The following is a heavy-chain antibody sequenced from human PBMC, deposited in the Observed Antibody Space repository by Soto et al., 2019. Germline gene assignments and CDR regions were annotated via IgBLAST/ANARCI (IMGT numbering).Heavy chain of an antibody. Sequence: SETLSLTCTVSGGSINSDDYYWSWIRQHPGKGLEWIGYVSYSGSTSYNPSLKSRVSISVDTSKNQFSLNLSSVTAADTAVYYCARDHVGSSGNLYFYGLDVWGLGTTVTVYS. CDR2: VSYSGST. D-gene: IGHD3-22*01. CDR1: GGSINSDDYY. CDR3: ARDHVGSSGNLYFYGLDV. V-gene: IGHV4-31*03. J-gene: IGHJ6*02.